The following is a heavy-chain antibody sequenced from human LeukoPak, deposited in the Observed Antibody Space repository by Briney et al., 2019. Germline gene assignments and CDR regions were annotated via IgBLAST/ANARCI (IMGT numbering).Heavy chain of an antibody. V-gene: IGHV1-2*02. Sequence: ASVKVSCKASGSTFTGYYMHWVRQAPGQGLEWMGWINPNSGGTNYAQKFQGRVTMTRDTSISTAYMELSRLRSDDTAVYYCARAYYYDSSGYGKPPDYWGQGTLVTVSS. CDR3: ARAYYYDSSGYGKPPDY. D-gene: IGHD3-22*01. CDR1: GSTFTGYY. J-gene: IGHJ4*02. CDR2: INPNSGGT.